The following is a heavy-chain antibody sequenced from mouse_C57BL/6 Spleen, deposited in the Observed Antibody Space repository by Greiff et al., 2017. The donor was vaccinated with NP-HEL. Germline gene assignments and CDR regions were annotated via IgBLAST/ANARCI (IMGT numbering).Heavy chain of an antibody. CDR1: GYTFTSYW. Sequence: EVQLQQSGTVLARPGASVKMSCKTSGYTFTSYWMHWVKQRPGQGLEWIGAIYPGNSDTSYNQKFKGKSKLTAVTSASTAYMELSSLTNEDSAVYYCTRLTTGVGFDYWGQGTTLTVSS. CDR3: TRLTTGVGFDY. J-gene: IGHJ2*01. CDR2: IYPGNSDT. D-gene: IGHD1-1*01. V-gene: IGHV1-5*01.